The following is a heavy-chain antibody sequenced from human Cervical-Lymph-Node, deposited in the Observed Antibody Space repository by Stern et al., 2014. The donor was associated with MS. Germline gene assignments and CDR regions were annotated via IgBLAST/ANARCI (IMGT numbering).Heavy chain of an antibody. Sequence: VQLVQSGGGVVQPGRSLRLSCAASGFTFSSYAMHWVRQAPGKGLEWVAVISYDGNNKYYADSVKGRFTISRDNSKNTLYLQMNSLRAEDTAVYYCARGTLPYYYYYGMDVWGQGTTVTVSS. CDR2: ISYDGNNK. CDR3: ARGTLPYYYYYGMDV. D-gene: IGHD1-1*01. J-gene: IGHJ6*02. CDR1: GFTFSSYA. V-gene: IGHV3-30*01.